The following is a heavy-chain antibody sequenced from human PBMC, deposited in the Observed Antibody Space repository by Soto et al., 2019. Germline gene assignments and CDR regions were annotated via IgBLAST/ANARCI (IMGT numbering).Heavy chain of an antibody. CDR3: AKQRADYGSGADTFYFDS. D-gene: IGHD3-10*01. CDR1: GVTFSNYA. Sequence: PGGSLRLSCTVSGVTFSNYAMNWIRQAPGKGLEWVSSLSGSGGTTYYADSVKGRFIISRDNSKNTLYLLMNSLRAEDTALYYCAKQRADYGSGADTFYFDSWGQRARVTGS. J-gene: IGHJ4*02. V-gene: IGHV3-23*01. CDR2: LSGSGGTT.